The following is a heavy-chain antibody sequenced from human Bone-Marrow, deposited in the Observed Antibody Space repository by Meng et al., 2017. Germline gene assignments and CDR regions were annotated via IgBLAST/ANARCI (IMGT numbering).Heavy chain of an antibody. V-gene: IGHV3-7*01. CDR1: GVTFSSYW. J-gene: IGHJ6*02. CDR2: IKQDGSEK. D-gene: IGHD3-3*01. CDR3: ARNALEGNYAFWSGSYYYYGMDV. Sequence: GESLKISCAASGVTFSSYWMSWVRQAPGKGLEWVANIKQDGSEKYYVDSVKGRFTISRDNAENSLYPQMNSLRAEDTAVYYCARNALEGNYAFWSGSYYYYGMDVWGQGNMVTVSS.